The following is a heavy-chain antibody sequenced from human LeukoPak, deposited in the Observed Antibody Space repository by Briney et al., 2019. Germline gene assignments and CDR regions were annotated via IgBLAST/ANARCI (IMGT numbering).Heavy chain of an antibody. V-gene: IGHV1-24*01. CDR1: GYTLTELS. J-gene: IGHJ4*02. Sequence: ASVKVSCKVSGYTLTELSMHWVRQAPGKGLEWMGGFDPEDGETIYAQKFQGRVTMTEDTSTDTAYMELSSLRSEDTAVYYCATGLFFQVDTAMATVPYLDYWGQGTLVTVSS. CDR2: FDPEDGET. CDR3: ATGLFFQVDTAMATVPYLDY. D-gene: IGHD5-18*01.